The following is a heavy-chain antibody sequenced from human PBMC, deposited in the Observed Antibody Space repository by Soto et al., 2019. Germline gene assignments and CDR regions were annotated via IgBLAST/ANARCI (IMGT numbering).Heavy chain of an antibody. CDR3: ENVDYYDSSGYN. CDR2: ISYDGSNK. J-gene: IGHJ4*02. V-gene: IGHV3-30*18. D-gene: IGHD3-22*01. CDR1: GFTFSSYG. Sequence: GGSLRLSCAASGFTFSSYGMHWARQAPGKGLEWVAVISYDGSNKYYADSVKGRFTISRDNSKNTLYLQMNSLRAEDTAVYYCENVDYYDSSGYNWGQGTLVTVSS.